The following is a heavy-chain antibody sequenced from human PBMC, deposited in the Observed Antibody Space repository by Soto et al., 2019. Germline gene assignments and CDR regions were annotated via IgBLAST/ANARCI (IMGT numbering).Heavy chain of an antibody. CDR3: ARDRYSSGWIDGY. Sequence: QVQLVESGGGLVKPGGSLRLSCAASGFTFSDYYMSWIRQAPGKGLEWVSYISSSAYTIYYADSVRGRFTISRDNAKNPLYLQMHSLRAEDTAVYYCARDRYSSGWIDGYWGQGTLVTVSS. CDR2: ISSSAYTI. J-gene: IGHJ4*02. CDR1: GFTFSDYY. V-gene: IGHV3-11*01. D-gene: IGHD6-19*01.